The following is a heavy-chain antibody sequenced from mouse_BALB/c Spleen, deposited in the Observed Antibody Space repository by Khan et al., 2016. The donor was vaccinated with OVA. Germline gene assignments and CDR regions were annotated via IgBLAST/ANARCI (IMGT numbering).Heavy chain of an antibody. D-gene: IGHD1-1*02. V-gene: IGHV1S137*01. CDR2: ISTYYGDA. Sequence: VQLQQSGAELVRPGVSVKISCKVSGYKFTDYAMHWVKQSHAKGLEWIGVISTYYGDADYSQKFKGKATMTVDRSSSTAYLELARLTSEVSALYLCTRGGKFADWGQGTLVTVSA. J-gene: IGHJ3*01. CDR1: GYKFTDYA. CDR3: TRGGKFAD.